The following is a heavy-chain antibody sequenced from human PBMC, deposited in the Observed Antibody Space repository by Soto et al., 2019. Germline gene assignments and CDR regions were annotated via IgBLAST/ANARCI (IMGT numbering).Heavy chain of an antibody. J-gene: IGHJ4*02. CDR1: GYIFPSFG. CDR2: ISAYNGNT. Sequence: QVQLVQSGAEVKKPGASVKVSCKASGYIFPSFGLSWVRQAPGQGLEWMGWISAYNGNTNYAQKLQGRVTMTTDTSTSTAYMELRSLGSDDTAAYSCASGVGGYGDYWGQGTLVTVSS. CDR3: ASGVGGYGDY. V-gene: IGHV1-18*01. D-gene: IGHD5-12*01.